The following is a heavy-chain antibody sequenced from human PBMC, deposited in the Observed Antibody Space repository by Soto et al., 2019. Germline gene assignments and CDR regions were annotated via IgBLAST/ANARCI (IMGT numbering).Heavy chain of an antibody. V-gene: IGHV1-69*02. Sequence: QVQLVQSGAEVKKPGSSVKVSCKASGGTFSSYTISWVRQAPGQGLEWMGRNIPILGIANYEQKFQGRVTITADKSTSTAYMELSSLRSEETAVYSCARNRPGGQRPDYWGQGTLVTVSS. CDR3: ARNRPGGQRPDY. D-gene: IGHD6-25*01. CDR1: GGTFSSYT. J-gene: IGHJ4*02. CDR2: NIPILGIA.